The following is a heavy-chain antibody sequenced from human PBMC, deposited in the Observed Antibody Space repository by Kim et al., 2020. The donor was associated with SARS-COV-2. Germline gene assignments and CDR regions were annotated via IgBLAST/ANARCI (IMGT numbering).Heavy chain of an antibody. Sequence: SVKVSCKASGGTFSSYAISWVRQAPGQGLEWMGGIIPIFGTANYAQKFQGRVTITADESTSTAYMELSSLRSEDTAVYYCATTTVTQVYYFDYWGQGTLVTVSS. CDR2: IIPIFGTA. D-gene: IGHD4-17*01. J-gene: IGHJ4*02. CDR1: GGTFSSYA. V-gene: IGHV1-69*13. CDR3: ATTTVTQVYYFDY.